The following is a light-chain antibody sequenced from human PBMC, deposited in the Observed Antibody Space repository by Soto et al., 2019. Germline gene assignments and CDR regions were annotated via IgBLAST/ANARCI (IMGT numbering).Light chain of an antibody. J-gene: IGLJ2*01. Sequence: QSVLTQPPSVSATPGQKVTISCSGSSSNIGNNYVSWYQQLPGTAPKLLIYDNNKRPSGIPDRFSGSKSGTSATLGITGLQTGDEADYYCGTWDSSLSGVVVFGGGTQLTVL. CDR1: SSNIGNNY. V-gene: IGLV1-51*01. CDR3: GTWDSSLSGVVV. CDR2: DNN.